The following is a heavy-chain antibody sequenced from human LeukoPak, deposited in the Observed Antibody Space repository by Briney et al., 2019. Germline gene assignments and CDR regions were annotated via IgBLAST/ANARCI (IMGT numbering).Heavy chain of an antibody. CDR2: ISGSGGST. V-gene: IGHV3-23*01. J-gene: IGHJ4*02. CDR1: GFTFSSYA. Sequence: GGSLRLSCAASGFTFSSYAMSWVRQAPGKGLEWVSAISGSGGSTYYADSVKGRFTISRDNSKNTLYLQMNSLRVEDTAVYYCARTPYCSSTCYGNFDYWGQGTLVTVSS. D-gene: IGHD2-2*01. CDR3: ARTPYCSSTCYGNFDY.